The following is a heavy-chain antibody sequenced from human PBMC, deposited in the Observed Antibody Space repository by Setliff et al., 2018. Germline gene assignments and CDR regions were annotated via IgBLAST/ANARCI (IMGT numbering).Heavy chain of an antibody. V-gene: IGHV3-7*01. CDR2: IKHDGIQK. CDR3: VPLNLAGEARENFQL. CDR1: EFTFSDYW. D-gene: IGHD3-3*02. J-gene: IGHJ1*01. Sequence: GESLRISCAATEFTFSDYWMIWVRQAPGKGLEWVANIKHDGIQKQYVDSVKGRFTISRDNAKNSVYLQMNSLRAEDTAVYYCVPLNLAGEARENFQLWGRGTLVTVSS.